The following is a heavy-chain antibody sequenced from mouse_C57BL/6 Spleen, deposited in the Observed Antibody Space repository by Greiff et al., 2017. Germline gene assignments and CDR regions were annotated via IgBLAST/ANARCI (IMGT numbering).Heavy chain of an antibody. Sequence: EVMLVESGGGLVKPGGSLKLSCAASGFTFSSYTMSWVRQTPEKRLEWVATISGGGGNTYYPDSVKGRFTISRDNAKNTLYLQMSSLRSEDTALYYCARSVDDGFDYWGQGTTLTVSS. CDR3: ARSVDDGFDY. J-gene: IGHJ2*01. D-gene: IGHD2-3*01. V-gene: IGHV5-9*01. CDR2: ISGGGGNT. CDR1: GFTFSSYT.